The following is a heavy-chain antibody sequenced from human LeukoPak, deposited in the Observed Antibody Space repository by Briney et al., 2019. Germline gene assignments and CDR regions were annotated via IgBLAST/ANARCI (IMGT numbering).Heavy chain of an antibody. CDR2: ISNNGGST. Sequence: SGGSQRLSCAASGFIFSNYAVHWVRQAPGKGLEYVSGISNNGGSTYYGNSVKGRFTISRDNAKNSLYLQMSSLRVEDTAIYYCTRETAFDFWGQGTVVTVSS. V-gene: IGHV3-64*01. CDR3: TRETAFDF. J-gene: IGHJ3*01. CDR1: GFIFSNYA.